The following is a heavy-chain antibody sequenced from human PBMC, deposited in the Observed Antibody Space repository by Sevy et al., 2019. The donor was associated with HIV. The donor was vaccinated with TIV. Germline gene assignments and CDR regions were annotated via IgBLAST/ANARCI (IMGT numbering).Heavy chain of an antibody. CDR1: GGTFSSYA. CDR3: ARAPLDRITLVQGVVSHYYYSMDV. J-gene: IGHJ6*02. V-gene: IGHV1-69*13. CDR2: IIPIFGTV. D-gene: IGHD3-10*01. Sequence: ASVKVSCKASGGTFSSYAISWVRQAPGQELEWMGGIIPIFGTVNYAQKFQGRVTITADESTSTAYMELSSLGSEDTAVYYCARAPLDRITLVQGVVSHYYYSMDVWGQGTTVTVSS.